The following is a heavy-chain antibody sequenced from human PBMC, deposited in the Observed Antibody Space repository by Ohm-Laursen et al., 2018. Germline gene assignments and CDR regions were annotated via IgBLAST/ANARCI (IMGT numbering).Heavy chain of an antibody. Sequence: SLRLSCTASGFTFSSYGMHWVRQAPGKGLEWVAVISYDGSNKYYADSVKGRFTISRDNSKNTLYLQMNSLRAEDTAVYYCAPEQDFDWLLSAFDYWGQGTLVTVSS. CDR3: APEQDFDWLLSAFDY. CDR2: ISYDGSNK. J-gene: IGHJ4*02. V-gene: IGHV3-30*03. D-gene: IGHD3-9*01. CDR1: GFTFSSYG.